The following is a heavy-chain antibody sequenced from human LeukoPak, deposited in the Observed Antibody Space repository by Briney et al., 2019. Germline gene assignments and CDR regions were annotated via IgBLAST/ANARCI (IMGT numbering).Heavy chain of an antibody. CDR3: ARDRDSSGYFRH. D-gene: IGHD3-22*01. V-gene: IGHV1-2*02. J-gene: IGHJ1*01. CDR1: GYTFTGYY. Sequence: ASVTVSCKASGYTFTGYYMHWVRQAPGQGLEWMGWINPNSGGTNYAQKFQGRVTMTRDTSISTAYMELSRLRSDDTAVYYCARDRDSSGYFRHWGQGTLVTVSS. CDR2: INPNSGGT.